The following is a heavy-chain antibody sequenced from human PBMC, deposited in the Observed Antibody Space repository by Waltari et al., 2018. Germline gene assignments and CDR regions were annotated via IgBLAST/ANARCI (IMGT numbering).Heavy chain of an antibody. V-gene: IGHV3-30*18. Sequence: QEQLVESGGGVVQPGTSVRLSCAASEFTCSNYGMHWVRQAPGKGLEWVASILYDGSKAFYGDSLKGRFAISRDNAKKTLFLQMDSLRPEDTAVYYCAKDYCAGGSCYIDHWGLGTLVTVSS. CDR1: EFTCSNYG. J-gene: IGHJ4*02. D-gene: IGHD2-15*01. CDR2: ILYDGSKA. CDR3: AKDYCAGGSCYIDH.